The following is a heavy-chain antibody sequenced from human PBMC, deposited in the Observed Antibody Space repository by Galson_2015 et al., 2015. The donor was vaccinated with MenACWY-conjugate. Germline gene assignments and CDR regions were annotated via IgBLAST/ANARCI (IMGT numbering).Heavy chain of an antibody. J-gene: IGHJ4*02. Sequence: SLRLSCAASGFTFSSYSMNWVRQTPEKGLEWVSHISSRSSTTYYADSVRGRFTISRDNAKNSLYLRMNSLRVEDSAVYYCARALGGGACDYWGQGILVTVSS. CDR3: ARALGGGACDY. CDR2: ISSRSSTT. CDR1: GFTFSSYS. D-gene: IGHD1-26*01. V-gene: IGHV3-48*04.